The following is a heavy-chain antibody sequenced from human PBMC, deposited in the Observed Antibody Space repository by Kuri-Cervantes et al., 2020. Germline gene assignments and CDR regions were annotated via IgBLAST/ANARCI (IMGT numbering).Heavy chain of an antibody. V-gene: IGHV1-18*01. Sequence: ASVKVSCKASGYTFTSYGISWVRQAPGQGLEWMGWISAYNGDTNYAQKLQGRVTMTTDTSTSTAYMELSSLRSEDTAVYYCASPYYYDSSGYWNSLDYWGQGTLVTVSS. J-gene: IGHJ4*02. CDR2: ISAYNGDT. CDR1: GYTFTSYG. CDR3: ASPYYYDSSGYWNSLDY. D-gene: IGHD3-22*01.